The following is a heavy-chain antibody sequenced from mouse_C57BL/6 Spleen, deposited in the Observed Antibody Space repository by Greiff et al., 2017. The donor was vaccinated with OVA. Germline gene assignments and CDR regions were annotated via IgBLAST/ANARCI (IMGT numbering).Heavy chain of an antibody. Sequence: QVQLQQPGAELVRPGSSVKLSCKASGYTFTSYWLDWVKQRPGQGLEWIGNIYPSDSETHYNQKFKDKATLTVDKSSSTAYMQISRLSSEDSAVYYCARGVTTVVATDYWGQGTTLTVSS. D-gene: IGHD1-1*01. J-gene: IGHJ2*01. V-gene: IGHV1-61*01. CDR2: IYPSDSET. CDR1: GYTFTSYW. CDR3: ARGVTTVVATDY.